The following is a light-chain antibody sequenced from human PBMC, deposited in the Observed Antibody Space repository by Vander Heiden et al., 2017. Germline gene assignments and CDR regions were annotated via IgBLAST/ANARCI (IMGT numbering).Light chain of an antibody. V-gene: IGLV2-8*01. J-gene: IGLJ1*01. CDR1: RSNVGGHYY. CDR2: EVT. CDR3: SSYAGSNNLGV. Sequence: QAALTQPAYASGSPGQSVTISCTGTRSNVGGHYYVSWYQQYPGKAPKLIISEVTKRPSGVPDRFSGSKSGNTASLTVSGLQAEDEADYYCSSYAGSNNLGVFGTGTKVTVL.